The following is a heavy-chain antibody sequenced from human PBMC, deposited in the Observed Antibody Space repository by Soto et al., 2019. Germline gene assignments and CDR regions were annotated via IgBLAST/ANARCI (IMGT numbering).Heavy chain of an antibody. V-gene: IGHV3-33*01. D-gene: IGHD6-13*01. CDR2: IWYDGSNK. CDR3: ARDFVAGIAAADH. CDR1: GFTFSSYG. Sequence: QVQLVESGGGVVQPGRSLRLSCAASGFTFSSYGMHWVRQAPGKGLEWVAVIWYDGSNKYYADSVKGRFTISRDNSKNALYLQMNSLSAEATAVYYCARDFVAGIAAADHWGQGTLVTVSS. J-gene: IGHJ4*02.